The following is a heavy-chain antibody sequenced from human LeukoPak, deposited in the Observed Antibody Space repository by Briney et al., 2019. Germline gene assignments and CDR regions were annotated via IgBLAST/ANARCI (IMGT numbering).Heavy chain of an antibody. D-gene: IGHD6-13*01. CDR2: IYYSGST. J-gene: IGHJ4*02. CDR1: GGSISSGDYY. V-gene: IGHV4-30-4*01. CDR3: ARVVAAAGTPDY. Sequence: PSQTLSLTCTVSGGSISSGDYYWSWIRQRPGKGLEWIGYIYYSGSTYYNPSLKSRVTISVDTSKNQFSLKLSSVTAADTAVYYCARVVAAAGTPDYWGQGTLVTVSS.